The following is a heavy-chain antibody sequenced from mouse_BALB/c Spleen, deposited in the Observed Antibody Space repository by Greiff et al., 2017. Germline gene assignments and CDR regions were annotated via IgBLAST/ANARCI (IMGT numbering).Heavy chain of an antibody. Sequence: VQLKESGPGLVKPSQSLSLTCTVTGYSITSDYAWNWIRQFPGNKLEWMGYISYSGSTSYNPSLKSRISITRDTSKNQFFLQLNSVTTEDTATYYCARSLYGNYGYFDYWGQGTTLTVSS. D-gene: IGHD2-1*01. CDR2: ISYSGST. CDR1: GYSITSDYA. V-gene: IGHV3-2*02. CDR3: ARSLYGNYGYFDY. J-gene: IGHJ2*01.